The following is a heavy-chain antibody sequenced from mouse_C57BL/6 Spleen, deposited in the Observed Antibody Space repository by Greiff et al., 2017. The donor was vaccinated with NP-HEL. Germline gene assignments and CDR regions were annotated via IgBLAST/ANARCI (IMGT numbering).Heavy chain of an antibody. D-gene: IGHD1-1*01. V-gene: IGHV1-66*01. CDR2: IYPGSGNT. J-gene: IGHJ2*01. CDR1: GYSFTSYY. Sequence: QVQLQQSGPELVKPGASVKISCKASGYSFTSYYIHWVKQRPGQGLEWIGWIYPGSGNTKYNEKFKGKATLTADTSSSTAYMQLSSLTSEDSAVYYCASLYYYGSRDYWGQGTTLTVSS. CDR3: ASLYYYGSRDY.